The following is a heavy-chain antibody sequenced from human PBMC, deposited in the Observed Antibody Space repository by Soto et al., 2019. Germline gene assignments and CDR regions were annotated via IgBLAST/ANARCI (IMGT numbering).Heavy chain of an antibody. CDR2: IYYSGST. CDR3: ARGGTYYYDSSGYSDYYYYYGMDV. J-gene: IGHJ6*02. CDR1: GGSISSGCYS. D-gene: IGHD3-22*01. V-gene: IGHV4-31*11. Sequence: SETLSLTCAVSGGSISSGCYSWTWIRQHPGKDLEWIGYIYYSGSTYYNPSLKSRVTISVDTSKNQFSLKLSSVTAADTAVYYCARGGTYYYDSSGYSDYYYYYGMDVWGQGTTVTVSS.